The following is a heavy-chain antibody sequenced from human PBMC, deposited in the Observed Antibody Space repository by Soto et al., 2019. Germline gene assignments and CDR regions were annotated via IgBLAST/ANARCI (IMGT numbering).Heavy chain of an antibody. CDR1: GGSISSGGYY. Sequence: SETLSLTCTVSGGSISSGGYYWSWIRQHPGKGLEWIGYIYYSGSTYYNPSLKSRVTISVDTSKNQFSLKLSSVTAADTAVYYCARDRLRYCTNGVCYQDLDAFDIWGQGTMVTVSS. J-gene: IGHJ3*02. CDR3: ARDRLRYCTNGVCYQDLDAFDI. V-gene: IGHV4-31*03. D-gene: IGHD2-8*01. CDR2: IYYSGST.